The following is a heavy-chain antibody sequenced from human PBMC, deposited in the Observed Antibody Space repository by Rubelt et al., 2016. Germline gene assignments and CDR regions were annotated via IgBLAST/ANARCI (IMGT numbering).Heavy chain of an antibody. D-gene: IGHD6-6*01. CDR1: GYTFTSYG. Sequence: QVQLVQSGAEVKKPGASVKVSCKASGYTFTSYGISWVRQAPGQGLEWMGWISAYDGNTNYAQKLQGRVTMTTDTSTSTAYMELRSLRSDDTAVYYCARDRIRIAARQGWYFDLWGRGTLVTVSS. CDR2: ISAYDGNT. J-gene: IGHJ2*01. V-gene: IGHV1-18*01. CDR3: ARDRIRIAARQGWYFDL.